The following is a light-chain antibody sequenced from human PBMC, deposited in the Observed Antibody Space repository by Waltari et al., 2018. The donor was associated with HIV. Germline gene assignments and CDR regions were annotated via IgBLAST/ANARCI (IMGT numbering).Light chain of an antibody. CDR1: QSVRGN. V-gene: IGKV3D-15*01. J-gene: IGKJ2*01. CDR2: GAS. CDR3: QQYNNWPLYT. Sequence: EIVMTQSPATLSVSPGERATLSCRASQSVRGNLAWYQQKPGQAPRLLIYGASTRASGIPARFSGSGSGTEFTLTISSLQSEDFAVYFCQQYNNWPLYTFGQGTKLEIK.